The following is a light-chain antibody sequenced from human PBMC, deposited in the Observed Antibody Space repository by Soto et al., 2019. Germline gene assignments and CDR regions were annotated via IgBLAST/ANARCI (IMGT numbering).Light chain of an antibody. V-gene: IGKV1D-12*01. CDR1: QDINNW. J-gene: IGKJ4*01. CDR2: TTS. CDR3: HQAHSFPLT. Sequence: DLQMTQSPSSVSASVGDRGTITCRASQDINNWLAWYQQKPGKAPKLLIYTTSSLQSGVPSRFSGSGSGTDFTLTIISLQPEDFATYYCHQAHSFPLTFGGGTKVEIK.